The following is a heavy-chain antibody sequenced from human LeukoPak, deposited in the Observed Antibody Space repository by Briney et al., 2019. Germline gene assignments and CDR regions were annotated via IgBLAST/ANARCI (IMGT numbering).Heavy chain of an antibody. V-gene: IGHV3-74*01. CDR3: ARDAPYYDSSGYYCDY. CDR1: GFSFSNSY. D-gene: IGHD3-22*01. J-gene: IGHJ4*02. Sequence: GGSLRLSSAASGFSFSNSYMHWVRQGPGRGLMWVSRISSDGSITNYADSVKGRFIISRDNAKNTVYLQMTSLRAEDTAVYYCARDAPYYDSSGYYCDYWGQGTLVTVSS. CDR2: ISSDGSIT.